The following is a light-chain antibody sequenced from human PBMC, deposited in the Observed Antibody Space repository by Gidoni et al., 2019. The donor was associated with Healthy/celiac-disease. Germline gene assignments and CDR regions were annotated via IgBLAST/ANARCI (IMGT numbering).Light chain of an antibody. CDR3: QQYYSTLLT. V-gene: IGKV4-1*01. CDR2: WAS. CDR1: QSVLYSSNNKNY. Sequence: EIVMTQFPDSRVLSLGERATINCKSSQSVLYSSNNKNYLAWYQQKPGQPPKLLIYWASTRESGVPDRFSGSGSGTDFTLTISSLQAEDVAVYYCQQYYSTLLTFGGGTKVEIK. J-gene: IGKJ4*01.